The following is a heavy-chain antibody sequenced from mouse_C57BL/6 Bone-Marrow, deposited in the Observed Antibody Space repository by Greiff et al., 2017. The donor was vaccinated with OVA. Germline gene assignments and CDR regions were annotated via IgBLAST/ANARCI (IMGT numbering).Heavy chain of an antibody. CDR2: IDPANGNT. Sequence: VQLKQSVAELVRPGASVKLSCTASGFNIKNTYMPWVKQRPEQGLEWIGRIDPANGNTKYAPKFQGKATITADTSSNTAYLQLSSQTSEDTAIYYCARDTTRVFDYWGQGTTLTVSS. CDR1: GFNIKNTY. J-gene: IGHJ2*01. V-gene: IGHV14-3*01. D-gene: IGHD1-1*01. CDR3: ARDTTRVFDY.